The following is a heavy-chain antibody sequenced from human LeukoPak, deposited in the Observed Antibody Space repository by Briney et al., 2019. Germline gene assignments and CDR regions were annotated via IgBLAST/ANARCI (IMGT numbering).Heavy chain of an antibody. J-gene: IGHJ4*02. CDR3: ARSSNGVFDY. D-gene: IGHD4-11*01. V-gene: IGHV1-18*01. CDR1: GGTFSSYA. Sequence: GASVKVSCKASGGTFSSYAISWVRQAPGQGLEWMGWISAYNGNTNYAQKLQGRVTMTTDTSTSTAYMELRSLRSDDTAVYYCARSSNGVFDYWGQGTLVTVSS. CDR2: ISAYNGNT.